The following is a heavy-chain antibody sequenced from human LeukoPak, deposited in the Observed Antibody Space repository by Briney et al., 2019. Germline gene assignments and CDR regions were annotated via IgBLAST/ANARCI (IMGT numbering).Heavy chain of an antibody. CDR2: VGISSGNT. CDR1: GFTLSDRH. Sequence: PGGSLRLSCAVSGFTLSDRHMDWLRQAPGKGLEWISYVGISSGNTKYADSVKGRFTISGDKAKNSLYLQMNSLRVEDTAVYYCARDTKYAFDNWGQGTLVTVSS. J-gene: IGHJ4*02. V-gene: IGHV3-11*06. CDR3: ARDTKYAFDN. D-gene: IGHD2-2*01.